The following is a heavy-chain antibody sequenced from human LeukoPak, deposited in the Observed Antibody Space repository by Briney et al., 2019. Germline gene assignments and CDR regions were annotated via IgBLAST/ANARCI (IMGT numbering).Heavy chain of an antibody. Sequence: SETLSLTCTVSGDSINKYFWSWLRQSPGKGLEWIGYISHDGSTNYSPSLKSRVTISLDKSNNQFSLSLSFVTAADTAVYYCARAGPETLNSRYYIDFWGQGILVTVSS. J-gene: IGHJ4*02. D-gene: IGHD1-1*01. CDR3: ARAGPETLNSRYYIDF. V-gene: IGHV4-59*01. CDR2: ISHDGST. CDR1: GDSINKYF.